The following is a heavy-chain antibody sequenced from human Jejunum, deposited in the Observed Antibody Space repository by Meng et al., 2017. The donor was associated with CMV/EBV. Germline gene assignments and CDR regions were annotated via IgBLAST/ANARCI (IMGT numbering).Heavy chain of an antibody. CDR1: YG. J-gene: IGHJ6*02. CDR3: AKDSRARCEPGMCRGHYGMDV. V-gene: IGHV3-30*02. D-gene: IGHD3-10*01. Sequence: YGLHWVRQAPNRGLEWVAFIRYDGGDQQYADSVNGRFSISRDDSQNTLHLQMKSLRVDDTAVYYCAKDSRARCEPGMCRGHYGMDVWGQGITVTVSS. CDR2: IRYDGGDQ.